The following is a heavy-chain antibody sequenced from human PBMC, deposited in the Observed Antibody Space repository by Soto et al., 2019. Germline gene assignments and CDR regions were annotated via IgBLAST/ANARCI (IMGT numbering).Heavy chain of an antibody. CDR1: GFTFSSYA. Sequence: QVQLVESGGGVVQPGRSLRLSCATSGFTFSSYAIHWVRQAPGKGLEWVAVMSYDGSTQYYADSVKGRFTISRDNSKNPVYLQRNGRRAEDTALYHCAKGGEQRLVRYAFDIWGQGAMVTVSS. CDR2: MSYDGSTQ. J-gene: IGHJ3*02. D-gene: IGHD6-13*01. V-gene: IGHV3-30*18. CDR3: AKGGEQRLVRYAFDI.